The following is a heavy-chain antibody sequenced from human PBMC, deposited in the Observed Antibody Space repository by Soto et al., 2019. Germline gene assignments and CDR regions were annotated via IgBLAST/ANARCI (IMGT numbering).Heavy chain of an antibody. J-gene: IGHJ4*02. CDR3: AREPGDRDYYDSSGSLDY. D-gene: IGHD3-22*01. CDR2: IWYDGSNK. V-gene: IGHV3-33*01. CDR1: GFTFSSYG. Sequence: GGSLRLSCAASGFTFSSYGMHWVRQAPGKGLEWVAVIWYDGSNKYYADSVKGRFTISRDNSKNTLYLQMNSLRAEDTAVYYCAREPGDRDYYDSSGSLDYWGQGTLVTVSS.